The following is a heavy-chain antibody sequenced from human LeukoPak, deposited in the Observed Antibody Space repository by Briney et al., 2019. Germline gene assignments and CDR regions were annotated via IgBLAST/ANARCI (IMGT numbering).Heavy chain of an antibody. V-gene: IGHV3-20*04. CDR1: GFTFSNYG. J-gene: IGHJ4*02. Sequence: SGGSLRLSCAASGFTFSNYGMRWVRQAPGKGLEWVSGINWNSGSIGYADSVKGRFTISRDNAKNSLYLQMNSLRDEDTAMYYCARDLSGDRSFDYWGQGTLVTVSS. D-gene: IGHD3-10*01. CDR3: ARDLSGDRSFDY. CDR2: INWNSGSI.